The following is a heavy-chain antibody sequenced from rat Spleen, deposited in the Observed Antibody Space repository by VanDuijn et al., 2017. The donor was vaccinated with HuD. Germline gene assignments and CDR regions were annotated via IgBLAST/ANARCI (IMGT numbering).Heavy chain of an antibody. Sequence: EVQLVESGGGLVQPGRSLKLSCAASGFTFSNYYMAWVRQAPTKGLEWVASVGYDGSRTYYRDSVKGLFTISRDNAKNTLYLQVDNLRSADTATYYCVRQGVTMAAIFDYWGQGVMVTVSS. CDR1: GFTFSNYY. V-gene: IGHV5-29*01. CDR3: VRQGVTMAAIFDY. D-gene: IGHD1-2*01. J-gene: IGHJ2*01. CDR2: VGYDGSRT.